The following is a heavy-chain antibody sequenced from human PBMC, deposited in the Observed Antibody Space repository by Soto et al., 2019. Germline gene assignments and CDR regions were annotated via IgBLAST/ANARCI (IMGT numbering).Heavy chain of an antibody. CDR2: IKQDGGEK. Sequence: GGSLRLSCAASGFTFSSYWMSWVRQAPGKGLEWVANIKQDGGEKYYVDSVKGRFTISRDNAKNSLYLQMNSLRAEDTALYYCAKAPKKVWDIVVVPAAMSNYYYYMDVWGKGTTVTVSS. CDR3: AKAPKKVWDIVVVPAAMSNYYYYMDV. V-gene: IGHV3-7*03. J-gene: IGHJ6*03. CDR1: GFTFSSYW. D-gene: IGHD2-2*01.